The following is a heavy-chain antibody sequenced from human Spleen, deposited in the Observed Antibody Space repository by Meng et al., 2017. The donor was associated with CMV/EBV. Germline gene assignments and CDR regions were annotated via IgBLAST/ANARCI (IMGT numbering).Heavy chain of an antibody. J-gene: IGHJ6*02. CDR3: AKDQQSPFSYYFYGMDV. CDR2: ISYDGRNK. D-gene: IGHD1/OR15-1a*01. Sequence: GESLKISCAASEFTFSDFGMHWVRQAPGKGLEWVAVISYDGRNKYYLDSAKGRFTISRDDSRNTVYLQMNSLRAEDTAVYYCAKDQQSPFSYYFYGMDVWGQGTTVTVSS. CDR1: EFTFSDFG. V-gene: IGHV3-30*18.